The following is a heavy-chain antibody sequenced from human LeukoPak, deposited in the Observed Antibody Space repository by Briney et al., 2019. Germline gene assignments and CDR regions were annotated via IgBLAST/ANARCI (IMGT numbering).Heavy chain of an antibody. CDR3: ARRAGDYSHPYDY. V-gene: IGHV3-66*04. Sequence: GGSLRLSCAASGFTVSSNYMSWVRQAPGKGLEWVSVIYSGGSTYYADSVKGRFTISRDNSKNTLYLQMNSLRAEDTAMYYYARRAGDYSHPYDYWGQGTLVTVSS. D-gene: IGHD3-22*01. CDR1: GFTVSSNY. CDR2: IYSGGST. J-gene: IGHJ4*02.